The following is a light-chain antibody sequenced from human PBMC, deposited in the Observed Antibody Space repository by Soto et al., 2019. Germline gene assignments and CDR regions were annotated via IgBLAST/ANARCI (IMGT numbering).Light chain of an antibody. J-gene: IGLJ1*01. V-gene: IGLV7-46*01. CDR2: DTT. CDR1: TGAVTNGHY. Sequence: QAVVTQEPSLTVSPGGTVTLTCGSSTGAVTNGHYPYWFQQKPGQAPRTLIYDTTNRHSWTPARFSGSLLGGKAALTLSGAQPEDAPASYCLLSYNGPYVFGTGTQVTVL. CDR3: LLSYNGPYV.